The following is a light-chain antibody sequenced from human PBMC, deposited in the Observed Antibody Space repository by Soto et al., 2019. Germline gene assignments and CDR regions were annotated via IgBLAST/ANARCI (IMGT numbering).Light chain of an antibody. J-gene: IGLJ3*02. CDR2: GNN. Sequence: QAVVTQPPSVSGAPGQRVTISCTGSNSNIGAGYDVHWYQQLPGTAPKVLIYGNNNRPSGVPDRFSGSKSGTSASLAITGLQAEDEADYYCQSYDSSLSGSVFGGGTKLTVL. CDR3: QSYDSSLSGSV. V-gene: IGLV1-40*01. CDR1: NSNIGAGYD.